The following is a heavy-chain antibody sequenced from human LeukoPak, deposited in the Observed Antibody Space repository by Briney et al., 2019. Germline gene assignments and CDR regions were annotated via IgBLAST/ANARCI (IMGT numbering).Heavy chain of an antibody. CDR3: LRGACGDVFAY. Sequence: ASVTVSCKASGYSFTTYGITWVRQAPGQGLEWMGWININKGKTNYAQKFQGRVTMTEDTSTNTAYMDLTRLRSDDTAVYHCLRGACGDVFAYWGQGTLVTVSS. D-gene: IGHD4-17*01. CDR1: GYSFTTYG. CDR2: ININKGKT. V-gene: IGHV1-18*01. J-gene: IGHJ4*02.